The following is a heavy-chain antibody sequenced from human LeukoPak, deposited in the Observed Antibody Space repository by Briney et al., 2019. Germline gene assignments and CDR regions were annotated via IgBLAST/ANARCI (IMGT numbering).Heavy chain of an antibody. CDR1: GFTFSSYS. D-gene: IGHD3-10*01. V-gene: IGHV3-21*01. CDR2: ISSSSSYI. J-gene: IGHJ4*02. CDR3: ARILYGSGRYGTFDY. Sequence: KSGGSLRLSCAASGFTFSSYSMNWVRQAPGKGLEWVSSISSSSSYIYYADSVKGRFTISRDNAKNSLYLQMNSLRAEDTAVYYCARILYGSGRYGTFDYWGQGTLVTVSS.